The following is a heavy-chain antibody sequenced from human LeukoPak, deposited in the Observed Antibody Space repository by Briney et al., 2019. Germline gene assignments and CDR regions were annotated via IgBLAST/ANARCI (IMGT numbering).Heavy chain of an antibody. J-gene: IGHJ4*02. CDR3: AKGGSIFGVVINSYFDY. D-gene: IGHD3-3*01. CDR1: GFTFSSYA. Sequence: PGGSLRLSCAASGFTFSSYAMSWVRQAPGKGLEWVSAISGSGGSTYYADSVKGRFTISRDNSKNTLYLQMNSLRAEDTAVYYCAKGGSIFGVVINSYFDYWGQGTLVTVSS. V-gene: IGHV3-23*01. CDR2: ISGSGGST.